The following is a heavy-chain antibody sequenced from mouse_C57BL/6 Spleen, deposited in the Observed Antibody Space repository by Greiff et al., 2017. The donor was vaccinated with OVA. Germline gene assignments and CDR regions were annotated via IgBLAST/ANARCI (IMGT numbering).Heavy chain of an antibody. CDR3: AREGYDYDGG. V-gene: IGHV1-69*01. CDR2: IDPSDSYT. Sequence: QVQLQQPGAELVMPGASVKLSCKASGYTFTSYWMHWVKQRPGQGLEWIGEIDPSDSYTNYNQKFKGKSTLTVDKSSSTAYMQLSSLTSEDSAVYYCAREGYDYDGGWGTGTTVTVSS. CDR1: GYTFTSYW. D-gene: IGHD2-4*01. J-gene: IGHJ1*03.